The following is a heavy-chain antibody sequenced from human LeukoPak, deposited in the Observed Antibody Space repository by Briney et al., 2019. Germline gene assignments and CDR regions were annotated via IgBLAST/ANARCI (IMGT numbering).Heavy chain of an antibody. D-gene: IGHD3-10*01. CDR2: FDPEDGET. V-gene: IGHV1-24*01. Sequence: ASVKVSCKVSGYTLTELSMHWVRQAPGKGLEWMGGFDPEDGETIYAQKFQGRVTMTEDTSTDTAYMELSSLRSDDTAVYYCARDGITMVRGVIIPAFYGMDAWGQGTTVTVSS. J-gene: IGHJ6*02. CDR1: GYTLTELS. CDR3: ARDGITMVRGVIIPAFYGMDA.